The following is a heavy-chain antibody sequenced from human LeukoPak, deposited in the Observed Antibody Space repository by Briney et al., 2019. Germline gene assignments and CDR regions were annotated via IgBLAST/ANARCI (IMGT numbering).Heavy chain of an antibody. Sequence: SGTLSLTCAVSGGSISSTNWWSWVRLPPGKGLEWIGEVHLSGASNYNPSLKSRVSMSIDKSRNQLSLELTSVTAADTAIYYCARESGAFSPFGFWGQGTLVTVSS. V-gene: IGHV4-4*02. CDR1: GGSISSTNW. D-gene: IGHD1-26*01. CDR2: VHLSGAS. J-gene: IGHJ4*02. CDR3: ARESGAFSPFGF.